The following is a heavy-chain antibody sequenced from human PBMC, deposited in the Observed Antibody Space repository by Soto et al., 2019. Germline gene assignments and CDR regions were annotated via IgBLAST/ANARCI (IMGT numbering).Heavy chain of an antibody. D-gene: IGHD2-8*01. V-gene: IGHV3-7*01. CDR2: IKEDGSEK. CDR1: EFTFSDYY. J-gene: IGHJ3*01. Sequence: GGSLRLSCAAYEFTFSDYYMNWVRQAPGKGLEWVANIKEDGSEKYYVDSVKGRFTISRDNAKNSLYLQMNSLSTQKTAGYDGARGEGCSKGRSTDGHFDFWGQGTMVTVSS. CDR3: ARGEGCSKGRSTDGHFDF.